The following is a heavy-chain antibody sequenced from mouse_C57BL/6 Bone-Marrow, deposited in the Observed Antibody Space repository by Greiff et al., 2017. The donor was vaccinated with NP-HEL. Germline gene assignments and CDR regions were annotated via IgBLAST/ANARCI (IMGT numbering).Heavy chain of an antibody. CDR3: ARGGGYSNYEVFAY. CDR2: IYPGSGNT. D-gene: IGHD2-5*01. V-gene: IGHV1-76*01. J-gene: IGHJ3*01. Sequence: QVHVKQSGAELVRPGASVKLSCKASGYTFTDYYINWVKQRPGQGLEWIARIYPGSGNTYYNEKFKGKATLTAEKSSSTAYMQLSSLTSEDSAVYFCARGGGYSNYEVFAYWGQGTLVTVSA. CDR1: GYTFTDYY.